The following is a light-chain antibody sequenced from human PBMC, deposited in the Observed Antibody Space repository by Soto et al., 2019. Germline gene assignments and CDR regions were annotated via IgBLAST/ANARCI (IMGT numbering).Light chain of an antibody. J-gene: IGKJ1*01. CDR2: GAS. CDR3: QQYNDWPRT. Sequence: EIVLTQSPATLSVSPGERATLSCRASQSVTSNLAWYQQKPGQAPRFLMYGASIRATGIPDRFSGSGSGTEFTLTISSLQSEDFADYYCQQYNDWPRTXGQGTKVAIK. V-gene: IGKV3-15*01. CDR1: QSVTSN.